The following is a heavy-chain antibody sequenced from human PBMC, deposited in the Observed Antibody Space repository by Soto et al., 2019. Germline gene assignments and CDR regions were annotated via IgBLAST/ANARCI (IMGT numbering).Heavy chain of an antibody. CDR1: GFTFSIYD. J-gene: IGHJ3*02. CDR3: VRGPSHGAFDI. V-gene: IGHV3-30-3*01. Sequence: GGSLRLSCAASGFTFSIYDIHWVRQAPGKGLEWVAHITPDGNRAYYADSVKGRFTVSRDNARNTVYLQVKSLRPEDTAVYHCVRGPSHGAFDIWGQGTLVTVSS. CDR2: ITPDGNRA.